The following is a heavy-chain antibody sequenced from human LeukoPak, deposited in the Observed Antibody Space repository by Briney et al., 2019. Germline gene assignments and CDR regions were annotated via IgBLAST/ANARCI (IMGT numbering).Heavy chain of an antibody. J-gene: IGHJ3*02. V-gene: IGHV3-21*01. Sequence: KSGGSLRLSCAASGFTFSSYSMNWVRQAPGKGLEWVSSISSSSSYIYYADSVKGRFTISRDNAKNSLYLQMNSLRAEDTAVYYCARDKSHSSDWYSSAFDIWGQGTMVTVSS. CDR2: ISSSSSYI. CDR3: ARDKSHSSDWYSSAFDI. CDR1: GFTFSSYS. D-gene: IGHD6-19*01.